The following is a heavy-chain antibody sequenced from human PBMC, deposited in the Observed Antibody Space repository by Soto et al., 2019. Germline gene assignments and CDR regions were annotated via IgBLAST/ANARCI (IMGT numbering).Heavy chain of an antibody. D-gene: IGHD3-22*01. Sequence: CKTSSFILAAHCTTRERQMPVKGLEWMGRIVPSDSQTYYSPSFRGHVTISAAKSITTVFLQWSSLRASDTAMYYCARQIYDYDSSGYLWGQGTLVTVS. CDR2: IVPSDSQT. V-gene: IGHV5-10-1*01. CDR3: ARQIYDYDSSGYL. J-gene: IGHJ5*02. CDR1: SFILAAHC.